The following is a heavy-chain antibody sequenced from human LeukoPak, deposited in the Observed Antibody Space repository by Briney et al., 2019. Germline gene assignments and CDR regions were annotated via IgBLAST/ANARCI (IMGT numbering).Heavy chain of an antibody. J-gene: IGHJ3*02. Sequence: SETLSLTCTVSGGSISSSSYYWGWIRQPPGKGLEWIGSIYYSGSTYYNPSPKSRVTISVDMSKNQFSLKLSSVTAADTAVYYCARLPPNDYGDYGPADDAFDIWGQGTMVTVSS. CDR2: IYYSGST. CDR1: GGSISSSSYY. D-gene: IGHD4-17*01. CDR3: ARLPPNDYGDYGPADDAFDI. V-gene: IGHV4-39*01.